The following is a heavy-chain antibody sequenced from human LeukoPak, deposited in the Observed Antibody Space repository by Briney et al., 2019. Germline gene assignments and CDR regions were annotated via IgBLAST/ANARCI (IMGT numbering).Heavy chain of an antibody. CDR1: GFTFSNYY. CDR3: ARVYGSVTWRFFDY. J-gene: IGHJ4*02. CDR2: ISSSSSYT. D-gene: IGHD3-10*01. Sequence: GGSLRLSCAASGFTFSNYYMSWIRQAPGKGLEWVSYISSSSSYTNYADSVKGRFTISRDNAKNSLYLQMNSLRAEDTAVYYCARVYGSVTWRFFDYWGQGTLVTVSS. V-gene: IGHV3-11*06.